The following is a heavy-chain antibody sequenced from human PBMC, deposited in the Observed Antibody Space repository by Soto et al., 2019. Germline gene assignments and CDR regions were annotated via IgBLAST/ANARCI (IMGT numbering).Heavy chain of an antibody. V-gene: IGHV5-10-1*01. Sequence: GESLKISCXGSGYSFTSYWISWVRQMPGKGLEWMGRIDPSDSYTNYSPSFQGHVTISADKSISTAYLQWSSLKASDTAMYYCARGSYDILTGYYNVDYWGQGTLVTVSS. CDR2: IDPSDSYT. CDR3: ARGSYDILTGYYNVDY. J-gene: IGHJ4*02. D-gene: IGHD3-9*01. CDR1: GYSFTSYW.